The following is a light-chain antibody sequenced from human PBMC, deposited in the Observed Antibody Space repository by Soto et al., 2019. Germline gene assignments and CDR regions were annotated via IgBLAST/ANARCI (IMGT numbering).Light chain of an antibody. Sequence: QAVLTQPPSASGTPGQNVTISCSGSSSNIGRNTLYWYQQLPGTAPKLLIYGYNQRPSGVPDRFSGSKSGTSASLAISGLQSEDEADYYCASWDDSLNGAVFGGGTQLTVL. J-gene: IGLJ7*01. CDR3: ASWDDSLNGAV. CDR1: SSNIGRNT. V-gene: IGLV1-44*01. CDR2: GYN.